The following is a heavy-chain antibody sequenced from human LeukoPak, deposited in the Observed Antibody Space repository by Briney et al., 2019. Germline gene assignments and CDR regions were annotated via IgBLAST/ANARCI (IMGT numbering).Heavy chain of an antibody. V-gene: IGHV1-3*01. D-gene: IGHD4-17*01. CDR1: GYTFTSYA. Sequence: ASVKVSCRASGYTFTSYAIHWVRQAPGQRLEWMGWINAGNGNTKYSQKFQGRVTITRDTSASTAYMELSSLKSEDTAVYYCARSGGDSFDYWGQGTLVTVSS. CDR2: INAGNGNT. CDR3: ARSGGDSFDY. J-gene: IGHJ4*02.